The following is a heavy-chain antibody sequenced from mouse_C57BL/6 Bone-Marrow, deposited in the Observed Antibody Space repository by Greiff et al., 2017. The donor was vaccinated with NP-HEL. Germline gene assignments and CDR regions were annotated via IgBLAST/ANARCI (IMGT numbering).Heavy chain of an antibody. Sequence: KLVESGGGLVQPGGSLKLSCAASGFTFSDYYMYWVRQTPEKRLEWVAYISNGGGSTYYPDTVKGRFTISRDNAKNTLYLQMSRLKSEDTAMYYCARWLPWYFDVWGTGTTVTVSS. CDR2: ISNGGGST. V-gene: IGHV5-12*01. D-gene: IGHD2-2*01. CDR1: GFTFSDYY. CDR3: ARWLPWYFDV. J-gene: IGHJ1*03.